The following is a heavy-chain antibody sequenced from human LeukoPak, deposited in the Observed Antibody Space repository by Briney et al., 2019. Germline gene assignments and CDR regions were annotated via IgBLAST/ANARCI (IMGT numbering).Heavy chain of an antibody. D-gene: IGHD6-19*01. CDR1: GGSISSGDYY. V-gene: IGHV4-30-4*01. CDR2: IYYSGST. Sequence: NSSQTLSLTCTVSGGSISSGDYYWSWIRQPPGKGLEWIGYIYYSGSTNYNPSLKSRVTISVDTSKNQFSLKLSSVTAADTAVYYCASEERSGWFYTGFDPWGQGTLVTVSS. J-gene: IGHJ5*02. CDR3: ASEERSGWFYTGFDP.